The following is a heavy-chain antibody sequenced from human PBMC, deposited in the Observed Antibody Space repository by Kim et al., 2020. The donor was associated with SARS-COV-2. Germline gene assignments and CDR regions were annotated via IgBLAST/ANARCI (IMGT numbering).Heavy chain of an antibody. CDR1: GGSISSSSYY. D-gene: IGHD6-6*01. CDR2: IYYSGST. Sequence: SETLSLTCTVSGGSISSSSYYWGWIRQPPGKGLEWIGSIYYSGSTYYNPSLKSRVTISVDTSKNQFSLKLSSVTAADTAVYYCARQAVAARDYWGQGTLVTVSS. CDR3: ARQAVAARDY. J-gene: IGHJ4*02. V-gene: IGHV4-39*01.